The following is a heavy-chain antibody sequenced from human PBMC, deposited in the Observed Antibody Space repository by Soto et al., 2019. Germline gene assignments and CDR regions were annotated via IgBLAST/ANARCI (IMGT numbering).Heavy chain of an antibody. D-gene: IGHD3-10*01. V-gene: IGHV4-59*01. J-gene: IGHJ5*02. Sequence: RLLPEKRLEWIGYIYYSGSTIYNPSLKSRVTISVDTSKNQFSLKLSSVTAADTAVYYCARYGSGSSVWFDPWGQGTLVTVS. CDR2: IYYSGST. CDR3: ARYGSGSSVWFDP.